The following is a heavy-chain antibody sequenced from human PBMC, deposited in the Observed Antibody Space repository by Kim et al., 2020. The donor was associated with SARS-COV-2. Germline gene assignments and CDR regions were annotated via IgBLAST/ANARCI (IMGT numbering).Heavy chain of an antibody. J-gene: IGHJ6*02. V-gene: IGHV3-33*01. D-gene: IGHD3-10*01. CDR3: AREMVRGVIVHYYYYGMDV. CDR1: GFTFSSYG. Sequence: GGSLRLSCAASGFTFSSYGMHWVRQAPGKGLEWVAVIWYDGSNKYYADSVKGRFTISRDNSKNTLYLQMNSLRAEDTAVYYCAREMVRGVIVHYYYYGMDVWGQGTTVTVSS. CDR2: IWYDGSNK.